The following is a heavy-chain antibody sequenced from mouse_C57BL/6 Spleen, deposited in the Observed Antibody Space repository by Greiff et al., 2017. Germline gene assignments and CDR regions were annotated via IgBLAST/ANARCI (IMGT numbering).Heavy chain of an antibody. CDR2: ISYDGSN. CDR1: GYSITSGYY. V-gene: IGHV3-6*01. CDR3: ARQLRPYIDY. Sequence: EVHLVESGPGLVKPSQSLYITCSVTGYSITSGYYWNWIRQFPGNKLEWMGYISYDGSNNYNPSLKNRISITRDTSKNPCFLKLNSVTTEDTATYYCARQLRPYIDYWGQGTTLTVSS. D-gene: IGHD3-2*02. J-gene: IGHJ2*01.